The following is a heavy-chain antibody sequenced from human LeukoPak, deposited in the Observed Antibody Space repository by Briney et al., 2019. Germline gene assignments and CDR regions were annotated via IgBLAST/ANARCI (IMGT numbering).Heavy chain of an antibody. CDR3: ARQVAGVNDY. Sequence: PGGSLRLSCATSGFTFSNFWMTWVRQAPGEGLEWVANMKEDGSEEYYVDSVKGRFTISRDNAKSSLYLQMNSLRVEDTAVCYCARQVAGVNDYWGQGTLVTVSS. CDR1: GFTFSNFW. D-gene: IGHD6-19*01. V-gene: IGHV3-7*01. CDR2: MKEDGSEE. J-gene: IGHJ4*02.